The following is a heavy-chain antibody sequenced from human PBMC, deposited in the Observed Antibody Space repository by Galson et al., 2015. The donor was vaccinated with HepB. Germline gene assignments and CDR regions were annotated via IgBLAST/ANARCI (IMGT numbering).Heavy chain of an antibody. CDR2: ISSDEIHK. V-gene: IGHV3-30-3*01. CDR1: GFTFSSYT. D-gene: IGHD3-10*01. CDR3: ARAHSDRWYGAY. Sequence: SLRLSCAASGFTFSSYTMHWVRQAPGKGLEWVALISSDEIHKIYADSVKGRFTISRDTSKNTLYLEMNNLRAEDTAVYYCARAHSDRWYGAYWGQGTLVTVAS. J-gene: IGHJ4*02.